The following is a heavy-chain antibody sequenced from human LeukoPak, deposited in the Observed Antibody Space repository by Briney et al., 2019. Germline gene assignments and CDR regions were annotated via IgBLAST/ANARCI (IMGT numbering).Heavy chain of an antibody. CDR2: MIPFLGEV. CDR3: SPCGHAYDWFGP. CDR1: GATLNIGHA. J-gene: IGHJ5*02. V-gene: IGHV1-69*04. Sequence: GASVKVSCKAFGATLNIGHAFIWARQAPGQGLQWMGRMIPFLGEVNYAQNFQGRVSFTADRSTATMYMEEMRHTREDTGIYYCSPCGHAYDWFGPWGQGTLVTVSA. D-gene: IGHD5-12*01.